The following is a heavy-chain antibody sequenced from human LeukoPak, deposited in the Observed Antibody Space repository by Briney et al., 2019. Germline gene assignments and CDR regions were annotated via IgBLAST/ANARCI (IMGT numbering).Heavy chain of an antibody. CDR1: GFTFDDYA. J-gene: IGHJ4*02. CDR3: AKDTPGMGFDY. CDR2: ITWNSGNI. V-gene: IGHV3-9*01. D-gene: IGHD6-13*01. Sequence: PGGSLRLSCAASGFTFDDYAMHWVRQAPGKGLEWVSGITWNSGNIVYADSVKGRFTISRDNAKNSLYLQMDSLRAEDTALYYCAKDTPGMGFDYWGQGTPVTVSS.